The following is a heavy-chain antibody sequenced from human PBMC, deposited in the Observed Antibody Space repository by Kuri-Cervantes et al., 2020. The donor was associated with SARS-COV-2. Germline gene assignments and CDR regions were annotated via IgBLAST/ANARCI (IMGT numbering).Heavy chain of an antibody. D-gene: IGHD6-13*01. V-gene: IGHV5-51*01. CDR2: IYPGDSDT. Sequence: GGSLRLSCKGSGYSFTSYWIGWVRQMPGKGLEWMGIIYPGDSDTRYSPSFQGQVTISRDNSKNTLYLQMNSLRAEDTAVYYCARVRGGGRAAAGLDYWGQGTLVTVSS. J-gene: IGHJ4*02. CDR3: ARVRGGGRAAAGLDY. CDR1: GYSFTSYW.